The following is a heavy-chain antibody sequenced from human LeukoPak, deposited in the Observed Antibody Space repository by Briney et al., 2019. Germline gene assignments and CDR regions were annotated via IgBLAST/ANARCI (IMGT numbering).Heavy chain of an antibody. J-gene: IGHJ3*02. D-gene: IGHD1-26*01. CDR3: ARSRWELLDAFDI. CDR1: GFTFSSYW. CDR2: IKQDGSEK. Sequence: GGSLRFSCAASGFTFSSYWMSWVRQAPGKGLEWVANIKQDGSEKYYVDSVKGRFTISRDNAKNSLYLQMNSLRAEDTAVYYCARSRWELLDAFDIWGQGTMVTVSS. V-gene: IGHV3-7*03.